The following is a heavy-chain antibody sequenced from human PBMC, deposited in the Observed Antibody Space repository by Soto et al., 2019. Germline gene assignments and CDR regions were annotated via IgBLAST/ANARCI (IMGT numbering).Heavy chain of an antibody. CDR3: SRGRYIWGSYRDDY. J-gene: IGHJ4*02. Sequence: GGSLRLSCAASGFTFSSYWMSWVRQAPGKGLEWVANIKQDGSEKYYVDSVKGRFTISRDNAKNSLYLQMNSLRAEDTAVYYCSRGRYIWGSYRDDYWGQGTLVTVSS. V-gene: IGHV3-7*01. CDR2: IKQDGSEK. CDR1: GFTFSSYW. D-gene: IGHD3-16*02.